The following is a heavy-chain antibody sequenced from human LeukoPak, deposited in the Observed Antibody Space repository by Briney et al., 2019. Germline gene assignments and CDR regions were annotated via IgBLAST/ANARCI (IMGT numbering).Heavy chain of an antibody. D-gene: IGHD3-22*01. Sequence: SETLSLTCTVACGSISSGSYYWSWIRQPAGKGLEWIGRVYTSGSTHYNPSLKSRVTISEDPSKNQFSLKLSSVPAADTAVYYCARFSEYSHSSVHYLDYWGRGTLDCVSS. CDR3: ARFSEYSHSSVHYLDY. CDR2: VYTSGST. CDR1: CGSISSGSYY. J-gene: IGHJ4*02. V-gene: IGHV4-61*02.